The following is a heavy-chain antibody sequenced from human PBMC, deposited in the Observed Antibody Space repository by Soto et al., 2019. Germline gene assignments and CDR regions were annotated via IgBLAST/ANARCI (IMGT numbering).Heavy chain of an antibody. Sequence: EVQMVESGGGLVQPGGSLRLSCAASGFIFSDQYIDWVRQAPGKGLEWVARTRNKANSYTTEYAASVKGRFSISRDASKKSVYLQMNSLKTEDTAVYYCVRALAYIGFDYWGQGTLVTVSS. CDR3: VRALAYIGFDY. J-gene: IGHJ4*02. CDR1: GFIFSDQY. V-gene: IGHV3-72*01. CDR2: TRNKANSYTT. D-gene: IGHD4-4*01.